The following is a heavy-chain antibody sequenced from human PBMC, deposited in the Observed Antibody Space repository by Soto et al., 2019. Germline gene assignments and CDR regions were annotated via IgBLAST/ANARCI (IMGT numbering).Heavy chain of an antibody. CDR3: ARDVGRYCSGGSCYSDAFDI. D-gene: IGHD2-15*01. Sequence: ASVKVSCKASGYTFTSYAMHWVRQAPGQRLERMGWINAGNGNTNYAQKYQGRVTMTTDTSTSTAYMELRSLRSDDTAVYYCARDVGRYCSGGSCYSDAFDIWGQGTMVTVSS. V-gene: IGHV1-3*01. CDR1: GYTFTSYA. CDR2: INAGNGNT. J-gene: IGHJ3*02.